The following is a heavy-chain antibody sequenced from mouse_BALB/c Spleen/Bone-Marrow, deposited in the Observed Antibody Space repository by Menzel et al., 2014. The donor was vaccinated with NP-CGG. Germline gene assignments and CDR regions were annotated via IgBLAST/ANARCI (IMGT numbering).Heavy chain of an antibody. CDR3: ARDINYDIYWYFDV. CDR2: IRNKGKGYTT. CDR1: GFSFTDYY. J-gene: IGHJ1*01. Sequence: XXGGGLVQPGGSLRFSCATSGFSFTDYYVCWFRQPPGKVFEWLGFIRNKGKGYTTEYSASVTGRFTISRDNSQXIXYLQMNTLRAEDSATYYCARDINYDIYWYFDVWGAWTTVTVSS. V-gene: IGHV7-3*02. D-gene: IGHD2-4*01.